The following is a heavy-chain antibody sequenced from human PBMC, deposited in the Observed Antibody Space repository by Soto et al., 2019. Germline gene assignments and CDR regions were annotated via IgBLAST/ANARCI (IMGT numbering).Heavy chain of an antibody. J-gene: IGHJ3*01. CDR1: GFIFSDYE. CDR3: VKEYCTGGTCFDAFDL. CDR2: ISDGGTTI. D-gene: IGHD2-8*02. V-gene: IGHV3-48*03. Sequence: EAELVESGGGLVQPGGSLTLSCAASGFIFSDYEVDWVRQAPGRGPEWISYISDGGTTIYYAASVKGRFTISRDDAKKSLYLHMNNLRVDVTAIYFCVKEYCTGGTCFDAFDLWGQGTVVTVSS.